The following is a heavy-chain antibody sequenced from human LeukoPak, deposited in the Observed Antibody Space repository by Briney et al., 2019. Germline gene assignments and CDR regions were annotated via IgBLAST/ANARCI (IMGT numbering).Heavy chain of an antibody. J-gene: IGHJ3*02. V-gene: IGHV4-34*01. CDR1: GGSFSGYY. CDR2: INHSGST. Sequence: SETLSLTCAVYGGSFSGYYWSWIRQPPGKGLEWIGEINHSGSTNYNPSLKSRVTISVDTSKNQFSLKLNSVTAADTAVYYCARRMAYYYGSEAFDIWGQGTMVTVSS. D-gene: IGHD3-10*01. CDR3: ARRMAYYYGSEAFDI.